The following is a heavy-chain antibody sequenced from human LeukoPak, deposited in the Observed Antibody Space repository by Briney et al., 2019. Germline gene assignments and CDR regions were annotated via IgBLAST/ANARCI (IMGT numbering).Heavy chain of an antibody. CDR3: ASWGLSVDY. CDR2: ISYSGIT. Sequence: SETLSLTCTVSGGSISSYYWSWIRQPPGKGLEWIGHISYSGITNYNPSLKSRVTISADTSKNQFSLKLSSVTAADTAVYYCASWGLSVDYWGQGTLVTVSS. V-gene: IGHV4-59*01. J-gene: IGHJ4*02. D-gene: IGHD3-16*02. CDR1: GGSISSYY.